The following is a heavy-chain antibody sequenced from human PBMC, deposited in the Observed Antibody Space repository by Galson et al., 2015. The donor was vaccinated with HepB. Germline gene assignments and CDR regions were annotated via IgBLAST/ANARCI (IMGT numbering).Heavy chain of an antibody. V-gene: IGHV3-30*18. CDR2: VSYDGRNK. Sequence: ALRTSCEASGFTFSSFDMNWVRQAPGKGLEWVAVVSYDGRNKTNAVSVKGRFTISRDKSQNSLYLQMTSLRAEDTAEYYCAKDALGISSGSTFQYWGQGTLVTVS. CDR3: AKDALGISSGSTFQY. J-gene: IGHJ4*02. D-gene: IGHD6-19*01. CDR1: GFTFSSFD.